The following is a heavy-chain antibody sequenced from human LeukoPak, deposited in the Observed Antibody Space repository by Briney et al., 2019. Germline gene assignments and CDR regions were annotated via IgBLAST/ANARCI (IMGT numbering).Heavy chain of an antibody. CDR3: ARVCCYYDSESKPNWFDP. CDR1: GFTFSSYS. J-gene: IGHJ5*02. V-gene: IGHV4-38-2*01. CDR2: ICHSGDI. Sequence: GSLRLSCAASGFTFSSYSMNWVRQPPGKGLEWIGRICHSGDIYYSPSLKSRVTISLDTSNNQFSLRLTSVTAADTAMYYCARVCCYYDSESKPNWFDPWGQGTLVIVSS. D-gene: IGHD3-10*01.